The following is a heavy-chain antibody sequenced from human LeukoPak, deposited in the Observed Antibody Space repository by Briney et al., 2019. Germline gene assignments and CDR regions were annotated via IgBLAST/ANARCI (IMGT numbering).Heavy chain of an antibody. V-gene: IGHV3-74*01. CDR2: IKSDGST. J-gene: IGHJ5*01. Sequence: RGSLRLSCAASGFTFSSYWMHWVRQTPGKGLMWVARIKSDGSTIYADSVQGRFTISRDKAQNTVYLQMNSLRVDDTAIYYCTSAITYFYGSVTYDWFDSWGQGTRVTVSS. CDR3: TSAITYFYGSVTYDWFDS. D-gene: IGHD3-10*01. CDR1: GFTFSSYW.